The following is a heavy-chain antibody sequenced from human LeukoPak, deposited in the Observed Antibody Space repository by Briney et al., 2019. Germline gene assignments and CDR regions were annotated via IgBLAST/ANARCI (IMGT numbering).Heavy chain of an antibody. CDR2: ISPSGATI. V-gene: IGHV3-11*01. CDR1: GFTFSDYY. D-gene: IGHD2-15*01. CDR3: ASCRGHSCCFDN. Sequence: PGGSLRLSCAASGFTFSDYYMSWIRQASGKGLEWVSYISPSGATISYADSVKGRFTASRDNAKSSLYLQMNSLRAEDTAVYYCASCRGHSCCFDNWGQGTQVTVSS. J-gene: IGHJ4*02.